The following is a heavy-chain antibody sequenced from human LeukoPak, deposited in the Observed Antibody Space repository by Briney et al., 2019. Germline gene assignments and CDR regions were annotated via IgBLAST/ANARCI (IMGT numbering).Heavy chain of an antibody. Sequence: GGSLRLSCVASGFTFSSYAMSRVRQAPGKGLEWVSAISDSRTSTYYADSVKGRFTISRDNSKNTLYLQMNSLRAEDTAVYYCAQFGPGMAVGDYWGQGTLVTVSS. CDR3: AQFGPGMAVGDY. J-gene: IGHJ4*02. CDR1: GFTFSSYA. V-gene: IGHV3-23*01. CDR2: ISDSRTST. D-gene: IGHD2-8*01.